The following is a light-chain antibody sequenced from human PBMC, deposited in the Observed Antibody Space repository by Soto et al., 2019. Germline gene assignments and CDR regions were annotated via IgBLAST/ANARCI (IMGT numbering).Light chain of an antibody. CDR3: QTLGTGIHEI. Sequence: QLVLTQSPSASASLGASVKLTCTLSSGRYTYIIAWHQQQPGRGPRYLLSLDSDGRHNKGAGIPDRFSGSSSGAERYLTISSLQSEDEADYYCQTLGTGIHEIFGGGTKVTVL. CDR2: LDSDGRH. V-gene: IGLV4-69*01. CDR1: SGRYTYI. J-gene: IGLJ2*01.